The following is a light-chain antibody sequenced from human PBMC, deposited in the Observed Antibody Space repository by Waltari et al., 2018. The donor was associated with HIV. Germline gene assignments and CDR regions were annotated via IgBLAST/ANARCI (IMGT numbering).Light chain of an antibody. J-gene: IGLJ2*01. CDR2: DIN. CDR1: STDSRFYQY. Sequence: QSALTQPASVSGFLGQSINISCTGISTDSRFYQYVSWYQQHPGKIPRLIIFDINTRPSGVSDHVSGSRSGNSASLTFSGLQSGDEAHYYCASNRLDYTLIFGGGTKLTVL. V-gene: IGLV2-14*03. CDR3: ASNRLDYTLI.